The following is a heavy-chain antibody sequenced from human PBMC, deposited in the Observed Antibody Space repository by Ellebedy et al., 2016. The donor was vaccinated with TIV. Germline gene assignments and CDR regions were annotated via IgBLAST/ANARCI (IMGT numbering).Heavy chain of an antibody. CDR2: ISYDGSYK. V-gene: IGHV3-30*04. D-gene: IGHD5-12*01. Sequence: PGGSLRLSCAASGFTFSSHVMHWVRQAPGKGLEWVALISYDGSYKRYGDSVKGRFTISRDNSKNMMYLQMNGLRAEDTAVYYCVRVVGSGYYGDLDYWGQGTLVTVSS. CDR1: GFTFSSHV. J-gene: IGHJ4*02. CDR3: VRVVGSGYYGDLDY.